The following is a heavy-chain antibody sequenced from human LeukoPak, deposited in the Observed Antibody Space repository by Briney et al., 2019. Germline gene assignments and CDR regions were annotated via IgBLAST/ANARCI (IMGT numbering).Heavy chain of an antibody. Sequence: PGGSLRLSCAASGFTFSSYAMSRVRQAPGKGLEWVSALSGSGGSTYYADSVKGRFTISRDNSKNTLYLQMNSLRAEDTAVYYCAKGDRGSYGLFDYWGQGTLVTVSS. CDR1: GFTFSSYA. CDR2: LSGSGGST. D-gene: IGHD3-10*01. J-gene: IGHJ4*02. V-gene: IGHV3-23*01. CDR3: AKGDRGSYGLFDY.